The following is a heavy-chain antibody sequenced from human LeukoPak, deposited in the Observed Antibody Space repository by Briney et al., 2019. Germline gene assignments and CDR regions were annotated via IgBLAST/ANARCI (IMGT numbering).Heavy chain of an antibody. V-gene: IGHV4-34*01. CDR2: INHSGST. D-gene: IGHD3-3*01. Sequence: SETLSLTCAVYGGSFSVYYWSWIRQPPGKGLEWIGEINHSGSTNYNPSLKSRVTISVDTSKNKFSLKLSSVTAADTAVYYCARGCLFWSGYYTGYYYYGMDVWGQGTTVTVSS. J-gene: IGHJ6*02. CDR3: ARGCLFWSGYYTGYYYYGMDV. CDR1: GGSFSVYY.